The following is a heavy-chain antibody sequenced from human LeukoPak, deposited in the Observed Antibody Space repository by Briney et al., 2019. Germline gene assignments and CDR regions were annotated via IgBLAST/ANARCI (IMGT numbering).Heavy chain of an antibody. Sequence: PGGSLRLSCAPSGFTSSSYWMHWVRQAPGKGLVWVSRINTDGSTITYADSVKGRFTISRDNAKNTLYLQMNSLRAEDTAVYYCAKGNDCGGDCYYFDYWGQGTLVTVSS. CDR3: AKGNDCGGDCYYFDY. J-gene: IGHJ4*02. CDR1: GFTSSSYW. D-gene: IGHD2-21*02. V-gene: IGHV3-74*01. CDR2: INTDGSTI.